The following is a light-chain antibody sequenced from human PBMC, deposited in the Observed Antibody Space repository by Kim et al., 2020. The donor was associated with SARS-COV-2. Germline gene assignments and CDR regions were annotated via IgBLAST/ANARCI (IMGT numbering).Light chain of an antibody. V-gene: IGLV1-40*01. Sequence: RVNIYGTGSSSNIGAGYDVHWYQQLPGTAPKLLIYGNSNRPSGVPDRFSGSKSGTSASLAITGLQAEDEADYYCQSYDSSLSGSVFGGGTQLTVL. CDR1: SSNIGAGYD. CDR3: QSYDSSLSGSV. J-gene: IGLJ3*02. CDR2: GNS.